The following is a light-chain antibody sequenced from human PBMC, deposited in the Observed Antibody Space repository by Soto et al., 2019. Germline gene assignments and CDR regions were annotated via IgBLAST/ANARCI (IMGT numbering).Light chain of an antibody. CDR1: QDINTY. CDR2: AAS. Sequence: DIQLTQSPSFLSASVGDRVTITCRASQDINTYLAWYQQKPGKAPKLLIFAASTLQNGVPSRFSGSGSGTEFTVTITSLQPEDFATYYWQQRKSEPITCGQGTRLEIK. V-gene: IGKV1-9*01. J-gene: IGKJ5*01. CDR3: QQRKSEPIT.